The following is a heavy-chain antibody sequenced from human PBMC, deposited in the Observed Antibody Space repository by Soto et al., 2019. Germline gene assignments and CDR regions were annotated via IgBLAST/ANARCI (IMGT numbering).Heavy chain of an antibody. Sequence: QDQLVQSGAEVKKPGSSVKVSCKAFGGPFSSHTFSWVRQAPGQGLEWRGRIIHALGTTTYAQEFQGSVTITADESVTTVYMELNSLRTEDTAVYYCARPDFGDYWYVYLWGRGTLVTVSS. CDR3: ARPDFGDYWYVYL. J-gene: IGHJ2*01. D-gene: IGHD4-17*01. CDR2: IIHALGTT. V-gene: IGHV1-69*08. CDR1: GGPFSSHT.